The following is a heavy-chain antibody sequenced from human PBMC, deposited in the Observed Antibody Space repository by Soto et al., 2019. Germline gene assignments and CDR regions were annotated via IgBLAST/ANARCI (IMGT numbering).Heavy chain of an antibody. V-gene: IGHV5-51*01. CDR2: IYPGDSDT. Sequence: EVQLVQSGAEVKKPGESLKISCKAYGYSFRSSWIGWVRQKPGKGLEWMGIIYPGDSDTKYSPSLEGQVTMSVDKSINTAYLEWYSLKPSDTAMYYCGRLDFWNGNDLGGMDLWGQGTSVSVSS. D-gene: IGHD3-3*01. CDR1: GYSFRSSW. CDR3: GRLDFWNGNDLGGMDL. J-gene: IGHJ6*02.